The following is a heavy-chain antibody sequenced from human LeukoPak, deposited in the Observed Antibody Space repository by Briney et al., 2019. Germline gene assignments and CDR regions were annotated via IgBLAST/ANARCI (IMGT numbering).Heavy chain of an antibody. CDR2: ISTYNGNT. CDR3: VISKGAFDI. CDR1: GYSFSRYG. Sequence: ASVKVSCKASGYSFSRYGISWVRQAPGQGLEWMGWISTYNGNTNYAQKFQGRVTMTTDTSTNTAYMELRRLTSDDTAMYYCVISKGAFDIWGQGTIVTVSS. J-gene: IGHJ3*02. V-gene: IGHV1-18*01.